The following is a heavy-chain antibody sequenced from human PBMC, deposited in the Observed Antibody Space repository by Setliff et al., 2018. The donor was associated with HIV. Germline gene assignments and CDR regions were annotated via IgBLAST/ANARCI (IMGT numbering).Heavy chain of an antibody. CDR1: GYTFTSYA. CDR3: ARDSLPYYYGSGTDSFDI. CDR2: INGGNGDT. J-gene: IGHJ3*02. D-gene: IGHD3-10*01. V-gene: IGHV1-3*01. Sequence: ASVMVSCKASGYTFTSYAINWVRQAPGQSLEWMAWINGGNGDTKYPQKFQGRVTVTGDTSAITAYMELSDLRSEDTAVYYCARDSLPYYYGSGTDSFDIWGQGTMVTVSS.